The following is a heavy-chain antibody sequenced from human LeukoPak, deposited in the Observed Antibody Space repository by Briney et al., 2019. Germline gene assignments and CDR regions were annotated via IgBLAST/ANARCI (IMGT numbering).Heavy chain of an antibody. CDR3: AKDGDIGAAGYYLDY. Sequence: GGSLRLSCAASGFTFSSYGMHWARQAPGKGLEWVAVISNDGSDKYYGDYVKGRFTISRDNSKNTLYLQMNGLRAEDTAVYYCAKDGDIGAAGYYLDYWGQGTLVTVSS. D-gene: IGHD6-13*01. V-gene: IGHV3-30*18. CDR2: ISNDGSDK. J-gene: IGHJ4*02. CDR1: GFTFSSYG.